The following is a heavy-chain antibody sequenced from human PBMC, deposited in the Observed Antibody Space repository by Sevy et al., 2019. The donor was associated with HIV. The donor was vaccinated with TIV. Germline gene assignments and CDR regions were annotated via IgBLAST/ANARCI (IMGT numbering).Heavy chain of an antibody. Sequence: GGSLRLSCEASGFTFSNYGMHWVRQAPGKGLEWVAIISHDGSNKYYADSVKGRFTISRDNSKHSLYLQMNSLRPEDKVVYYCAKDISGASSSWSFDYWGQGTLVTVSS. D-gene: IGHD6-19*01. CDR3: AKDISGASSSWSFDY. CDR1: GFTFSNYG. V-gene: IGHV3-30*18. CDR2: ISHDGSNK. J-gene: IGHJ4*02.